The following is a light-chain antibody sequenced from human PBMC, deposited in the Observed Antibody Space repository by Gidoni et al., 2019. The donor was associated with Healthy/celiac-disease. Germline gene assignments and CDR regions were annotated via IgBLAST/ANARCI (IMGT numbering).Light chain of an antibody. CDR1: GSNIGADYD. J-gene: IGLJ1*01. Sequence: QSVLTQPPSVSEAPGQRVTISCTGSGSNIGADYDVHWYQHLPGTAPKLLIYTNNNRPSGVPDRFSGSKSGTSASLAITGLQAEDEADYYCQSYDSTLSGYVFGTGTKITVL. V-gene: IGLV1-40*01. CDR3: QSYDSTLSGYV. CDR2: TNN.